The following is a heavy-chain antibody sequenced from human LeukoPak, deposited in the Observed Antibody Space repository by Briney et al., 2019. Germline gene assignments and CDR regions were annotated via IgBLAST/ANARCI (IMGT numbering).Heavy chain of an antibody. D-gene: IGHD6-13*01. Sequence: GGSLRLSCAASGFTFSSYAMHWVRQAPGKGLEWVSAISGSGGSTYYADSVKGRFTISRDNSKNTVYLQMNSLRGEDTAIYYCAKGGSSWYPHAFDIWGQGTMVTVSS. CDR2: ISGSGGST. CDR3: AKGGSSWYPHAFDI. J-gene: IGHJ3*02. V-gene: IGHV3-23*01. CDR1: GFTFSSYA.